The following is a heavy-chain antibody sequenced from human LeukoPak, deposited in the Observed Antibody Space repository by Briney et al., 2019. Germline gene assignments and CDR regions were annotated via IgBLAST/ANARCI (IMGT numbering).Heavy chain of an antibody. CDR1: GGTFSSYA. CDR3: ARGITGRCFDY. Sequence: GASVKVSCKASGGTFSSYAISRVRQAPGQGLEWMGGIIPIFGTANYAQKFQGRVTITADESTSTAYMELSSLRSEDTAVYYCARGITGRCFDYWGQGTLVTVSS. J-gene: IGHJ4*02. D-gene: IGHD1-20*01. V-gene: IGHV1-69*13. CDR2: IIPIFGTA.